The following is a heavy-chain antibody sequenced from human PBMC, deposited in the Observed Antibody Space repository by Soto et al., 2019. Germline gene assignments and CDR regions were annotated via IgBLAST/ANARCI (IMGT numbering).Heavy chain of an antibody. CDR1: GGTFSSYA. V-gene: IGHV1-69*13. CDR3: ASRNYYDSSGQLAFDY. D-gene: IGHD3-22*01. CDR2: IIPIFGTA. Sequence: RASVKVSCKASGGTFSSYAISWVRQAPGQGLEWMGGIIPIFGTANYAQKFQGRVTITANESTSTAYMELSSLRSEDTAVYYCASRNYYDSSGQLAFDYWGQGTLVTVSS. J-gene: IGHJ4*02.